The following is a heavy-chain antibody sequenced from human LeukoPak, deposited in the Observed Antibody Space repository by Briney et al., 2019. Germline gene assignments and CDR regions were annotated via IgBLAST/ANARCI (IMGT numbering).Heavy chain of an antibody. CDR2: IYYSGST. D-gene: IGHD3-3*01. J-gene: IGHJ4*02. CDR3: ARAKKGPHVLRFLEWLSFDY. V-gene: IGHV4-59*01. CDR1: GVSFNGYY. Sequence: SETLSLTCTVSGVSFNGYYWSWIRQPPGKGLEWIGYIYYSGSTNYNPSLKSRVTISVDTSKNQFSLKLSSVTAADTAVYYCARAKKGPHVLRFLEWLSFDYWGQGTLVTVSS.